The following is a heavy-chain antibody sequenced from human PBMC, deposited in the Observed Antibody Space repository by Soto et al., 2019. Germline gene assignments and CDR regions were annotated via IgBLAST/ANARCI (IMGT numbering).Heavy chain of an antibody. CDR1: GCTFSSYA. Sequence: SVKVSCKASGCTFSSYAISWVRQAPGQGLEWMGGIIPIFGTANYAQKFQGRGTITADESTSTAYMELSSLRSEDTAVYYCARANTYYYDSSGYYGFAYWGQGTLVTVSS. CDR3: ARANTYYYDSSGYYGFAY. J-gene: IGHJ4*02. V-gene: IGHV1-69*13. D-gene: IGHD3-22*01. CDR2: IIPIFGTA.